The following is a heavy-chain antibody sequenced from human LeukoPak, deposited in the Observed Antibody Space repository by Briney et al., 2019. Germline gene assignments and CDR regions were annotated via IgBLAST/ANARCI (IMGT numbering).Heavy chain of an antibody. D-gene: IGHD3-22*01. CDR1: GGSISSSSYY. Sequence: PSETLSLTCTVSGGSISSSSYYWSWIRQPAGKGLEWIGRIYTSGSTNYNPSLKSRVTMSVDTSKNQFSLKLSSVTAADTAVYYCARDQYYYDSSDAFDIWGQGTMVTVSS. V-gene: IGHV4-61*02. J-gene: IGHJ3*02. CDR2: IYTSGST. CDR3: ARDQYYYDSSDAFDI.